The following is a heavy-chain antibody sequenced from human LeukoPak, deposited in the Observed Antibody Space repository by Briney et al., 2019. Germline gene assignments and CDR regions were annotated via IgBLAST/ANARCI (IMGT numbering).Heavy chain of an antibody. J-gene: IGHJ5*02. Sequence: SETLSLTCTVSGGSVSSGSYYWSWIRQPPGTGLEWIGYIYYSGSTNYNPSLRSRVTISVDTSKNQFSLKLSSVTAADTAVYYCARGVVVAATIWFDPWGQGTLVTVSS. CDR2: IYYSGST. V-gene: IGHV4-61*01. CDR3: ARGVVVAATIWFDP. CDR1: GGSVSSGSYY. D-gene: IGHD2-15*01.